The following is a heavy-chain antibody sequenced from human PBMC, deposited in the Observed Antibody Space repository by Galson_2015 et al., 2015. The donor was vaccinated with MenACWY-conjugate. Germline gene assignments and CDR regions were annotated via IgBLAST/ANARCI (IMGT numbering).Heavy chain of an antibody. Sequence: SLRLSCAASGFTFSNAWMSWVRRAPGKGLEWVGRIKSKTDGGTTDYAAPVKGRFTISRDDSKNTLYLQMNSLKTEDTAVYYCTTVPPSYYYDSSGYYLYYGMDVWGQGTTVTVSS. CDR3: TTVPPSYYYDSSGYYLYYGMDV. CDR1: GFTFSNAW. CDR2: IKSKTDGGTT. J-gene: IGHJ6*02. D-gene: IGHD3-22*01. V-gene: IGHV3-15*01.